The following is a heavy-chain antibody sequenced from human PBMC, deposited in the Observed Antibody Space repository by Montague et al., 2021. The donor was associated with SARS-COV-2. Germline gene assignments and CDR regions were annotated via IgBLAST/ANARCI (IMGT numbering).Heavy chain of an antibody. Sequence: SLRLSCTASGFTFSSYAMSWVRQAPGKGLEWVSAISGSGGSTYYADSVKGRFTISRDNSKNTLYLQMNSLRAEDTAVYYCAKWLDPEPYDYGDPRAFDTWGQGTMVTVSS. CDR1: GFTFSSYA. CDR2: ISGSGGST. D-gene: IGHD4-17*01. J-gene: IGHJ3*02. CDR3: AKWLDPEPYDYGDPRAFDT. V-gene: IGHV3-23*01.